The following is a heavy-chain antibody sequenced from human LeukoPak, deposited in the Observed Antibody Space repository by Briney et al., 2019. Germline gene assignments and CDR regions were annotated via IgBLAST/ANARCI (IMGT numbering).Heavy chain of an antibody. CDR1: TFTFKRYA. CDR3: AKGGNGDYIDY. J-gene: IGHJ4*02. CDR2: ITGSGGTT. D-gene: IGHD4-17*01. Sequence: PGGSLRLSCAASTFTFKRYAMSWVRQAPGKGLEWVSAITGSGGTTYYADSVKGRFTIYRDNSKSTLYLQMNSLRAEDTAVYFCAKGGNGDYIDYWGQGTLVTVSS. V-gene: IGHV3-23*01.